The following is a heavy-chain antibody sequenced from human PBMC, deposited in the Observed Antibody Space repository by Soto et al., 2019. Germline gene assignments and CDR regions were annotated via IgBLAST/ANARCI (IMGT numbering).Heavy chain of an antibody. CDR3: TIVRVADSALDH. CDR1: GFIFSNNG. V-gene: IGHV3-30*02. J-gene: IGHJ4*02. Sequence: GGSLRLSCVGSGFIFSNNGMHWVRQTPGKGLEWVAFMSYDGSDTFYADSVKGRFTISRGNSKNTLFLHMSNLRAGDTAMYYCTIVRVADSALDHWGQGTLVTVSS. D-gene: IGHD3-10*02. CDR2: MSYDGSDT.